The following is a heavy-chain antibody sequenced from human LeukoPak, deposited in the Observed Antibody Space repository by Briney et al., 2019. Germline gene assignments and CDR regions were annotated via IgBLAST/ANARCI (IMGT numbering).Heavy chain of an antibody. CDR2: IYYSGST. CDR1: GGSISGSSYY. J-gene: IGHJ4*02. V-gene: IGHV4-39*01. D-gene: IGHD5-18*01. CDR3: ASVVQLWLGDSFDY. Sequence: PSETLSLTCTVSGGSISGSSYYWGWIRQPPGKGLEWIGSIYYSGSTYYNPSLKSRVTISVDTSKNQFSLKLSSVTAADTAVYYCASVVQLWLGDSFDYWGQGTLVTVSS.